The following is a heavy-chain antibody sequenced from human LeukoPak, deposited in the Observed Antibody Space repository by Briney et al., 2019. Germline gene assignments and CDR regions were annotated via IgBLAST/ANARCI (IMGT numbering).Heavy chain of an antibody. J-gene: IGHJ4*02. CDR3: ARYCSGASCYSGVDY. D-gene: IGHD2-15*01. V-gene: IGHV3-23*01. CDR1: GFTFGSYM. Sequence: AGSLRLSCAASGFTFGSYMMTWVRQAPGRGLEWVSTISSNGGSTYYADSVKGRFTISRDNSKNTLYLQMSSLRAEDTAVYYCARYCSGASCYSGVDYWGQGTLVPVSS. CDR2: ISSNGGST.